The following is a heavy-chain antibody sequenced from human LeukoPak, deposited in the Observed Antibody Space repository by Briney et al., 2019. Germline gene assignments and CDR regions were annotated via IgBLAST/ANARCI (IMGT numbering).Heavy chain of an antibody. J-gene: IGHJ4*02. CDR1: GFTFGSYW. CDR3: ARDSETAGEWFDY. D-gene: IGHD2-8*01. CDR2: IKQDGNEK. Sequence: GGSLRLSCAASGFTFGSYWMSWVRQAPGKGLEWVANIKQDGNEKYYVDSVKGRFTISRDNGKNSLYLHMNSLRAEDTAVYYCARDSETAGEWFDYWGQGTLVTVSS. V-gene: IGHV3-7*04.